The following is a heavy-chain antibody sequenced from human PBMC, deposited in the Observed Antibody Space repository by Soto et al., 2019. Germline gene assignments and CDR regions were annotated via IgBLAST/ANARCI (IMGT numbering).Heavy chain of an antibody. V-gene: IGHV3-30-3*01. CDR2: ISYDGSNK. CDR1: GFTFSSYA. Sequence: RGLSCAASGFTFSSYAMHWVRQAPGKGLEWVEVISYDGSNKYYADSVKGRFTISRDNTKNTLYLQMNSLRAEDTAVYYCARDLGEMALWGQGTLVTVSS. D-gene: IGHD3-16*01. CDR3: ARDLGEMAL. J-gene: IGHJ4*02.